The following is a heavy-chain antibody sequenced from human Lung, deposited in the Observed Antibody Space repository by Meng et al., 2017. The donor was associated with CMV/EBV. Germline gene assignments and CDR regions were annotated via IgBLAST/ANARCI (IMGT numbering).Heavy chain of an antibody. Sequence: SQXXXLTXAISGDNVSSNSAAWNWIRQSPSRGLEWLGRTYYRSKWYNDFAPSVKSRITFNPDTSKNQLSLHLTSVTPEDTAVYYCARDLNYYDSSGNYYVGWLDPWXRGNLV. CDR3: ARDLNYYDSSGNYYVGWLDP. D-gene: IGHD3-22*01. CDR1: GDNVSSNSAA. V-gene: IGHV6-1*01. J-gene: IGHJ5*02. CDR2: TYYRSKWYN.